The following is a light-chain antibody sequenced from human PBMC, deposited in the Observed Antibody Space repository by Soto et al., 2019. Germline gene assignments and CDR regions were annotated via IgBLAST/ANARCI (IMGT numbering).Light chain of an antibody. V-gene: IGLV2-8*01. CDR3: SSYAGSNNVI. CDR2: DVS. Sequence: QSALTQPPSASGSPGQSVTISCTGTSSDVGGYNYVSWYQQHPGKAPKLMIYDVSKRPSGVPDRFSGSKSGNTASLTVSGLQAEDEAGYYCSSYAGSNNVIFGGGTKVTVL. CDR1: SSDVGGYNY. J-gene: IGLJ2*01.